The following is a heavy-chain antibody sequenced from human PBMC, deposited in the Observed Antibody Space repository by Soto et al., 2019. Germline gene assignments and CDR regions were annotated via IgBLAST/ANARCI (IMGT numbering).Heavy chain of an antibody. CDR2: IIPIFDTA. CDR3: ARNGTLTGYSYGMDV. CDR1: GGTFSDYT. V-gene: IGHV1-69*01. D-gene: IGHD1-1*01. J-gene: IGHJ6*02. Sequence: QVQLVQSGAELKKPGSSVKVSCKASGGTFSDYTINWVRQAPGQRLEWMGGIIPIFDTANYAEKFQGRVMITADESTSTSYMEVSSLRFEDTAVYYCARNGTLTGYSYGMDVWGQGTMVTVSS.